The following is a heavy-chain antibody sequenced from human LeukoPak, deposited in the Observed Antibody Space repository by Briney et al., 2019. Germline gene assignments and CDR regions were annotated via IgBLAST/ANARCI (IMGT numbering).Heavy chain of an antibody. CDR2: ISSSGSTI. V-gene: IGHV3-48*04. D-gene: IGHD5-18*01. CDR3: ARDSLLDTAMVTEYFQH. Sequence: GGSLRLSCAASGFTFSIYSMNWVRQAPGKGLEWVSYISSSGSTIYYADSVKGRFTISRDNAKNSLYLQMNSLRAEDTAVYYCARDSLLDTAMVTEYFQHWGQGTLVTVSS. J-gene: IGHJ1*01. CDR1: GFTFSIYS.